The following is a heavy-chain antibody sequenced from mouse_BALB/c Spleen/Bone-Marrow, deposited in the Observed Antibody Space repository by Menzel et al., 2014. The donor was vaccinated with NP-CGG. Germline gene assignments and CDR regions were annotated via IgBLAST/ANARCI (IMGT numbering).Heavy chain of an antibody. Sequence: QVQLKESGAELVKPGASVKLSCMASGYTFTSYYMYWVKQRPGQGLEWIGEINPSNGGTNFNEKFKSRATLTVDKSSSTAYMQLSSLTSEDSAVYYCTRGRTWDFDYWGQGTTLTVSS. CDR2: INPSNGGT. CDR3: TRGRTWDFDY. D-gene: IGHD4-1*01. J-gene: IGHJ2*01. CDR1: GYTFTSYY. V-gene: IGHV1S81*02.